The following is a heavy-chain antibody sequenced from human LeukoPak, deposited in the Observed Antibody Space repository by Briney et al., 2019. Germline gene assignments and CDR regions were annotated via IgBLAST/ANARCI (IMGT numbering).Heavy chain of an antibody. CDR3: ARTYSSSWHHAFDI. J-gene: IGHJ3*02. D-gene: IGHD6-13*01. CDR2: IYYSGST. V-gene: IGHV4-59*01. CDR1: GGSISSYY. Sequence: SETLSLTCTVSGGSISSYYWSWIRQPPGKGLEWIGYIYYSGSTNYNPSLKSRVTISVDTSKNQFSLKLSSVTAADTAVYYCARTYSSSWHHAFDIWGQGTMVTVSS.